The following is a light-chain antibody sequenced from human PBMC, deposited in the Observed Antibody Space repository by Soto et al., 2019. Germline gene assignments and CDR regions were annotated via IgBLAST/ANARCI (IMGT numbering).Light chain of an antibody. J-gene: IGLJ2*01. CDR3: SSYTDTGHVV. V-gene: IGLV2-14*01. CDR2: EVI. Sequence: QSALTQPASVSGSPGQSITISCTGTSSDIGAYDYVSWYQQHPGKAPKLMIFEVIDRPSGASIRFSGSKSGNTASLTISGLQTEDEADYYCSSYTDTGHVVFGRGTKLTVL. CDR1: SSDIGAYDY.